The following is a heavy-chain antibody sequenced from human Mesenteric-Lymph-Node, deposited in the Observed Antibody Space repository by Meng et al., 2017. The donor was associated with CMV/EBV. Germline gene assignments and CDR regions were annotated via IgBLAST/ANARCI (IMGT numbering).Heavy chain of an antibody. CDR3: ARVGLLPNAINYAMDV. CDR2: ISYRSDYI. Sequence: GESLKISCAASGFTFSSYSMNWVRQAPGKGLEWVSSISYRSDYIYYADSVKGRFTISRDNAKSSLYLQMNNLRAEDTAVYYCARVGLLPNAINYAMDVWGQGTTVTVSS. J-gene: IGHJ6*02. V-gene: IGHV3-21*01. D-gene: IGHD2-8*01. CDR1: GFTFSSYS.